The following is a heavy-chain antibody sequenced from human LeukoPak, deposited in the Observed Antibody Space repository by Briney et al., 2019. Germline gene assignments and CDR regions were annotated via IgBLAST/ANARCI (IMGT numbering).Heavy chain of an antibody. CDR2: IYYSGST. CDR3: ARHPYYDVLTGFYFWFDP. CDR1: GGPISSYF. J-gene: IGHJ5*02. V-gene: IGHV4-59*08. Sequence: SETLSLTCTVSGGPISSYFWSWIRQPPGKGLEWIGYIYYSGSTNYNPSLKSRVTMSVDTSKNQFSLKLSSVTAADTAVYYCARHPYYDVLTGFYFWFDPWGQGTLVTVSS. D-gene: IGHD3-9*01.